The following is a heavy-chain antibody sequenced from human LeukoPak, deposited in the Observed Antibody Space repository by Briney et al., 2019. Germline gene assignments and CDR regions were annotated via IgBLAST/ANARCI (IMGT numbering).Heavy chain of an antibody. CDR3: VRDCNGGSCYLSGGQFYFYGMDV. CDR2: IYYTGNT. J-gene: IGHJ6*02. V-gene: IGHV4-30-4*01. CDR1: GGFIDRGDYY. Sequence: PSQTLSLACTVSGGFIDRGDYYWSWVRQPPGKGLEWIGYIYYTGNTYFSPSLKSRVSMSIDTSTNQFSLHLTSVTAADTAIYYCVRDCNGGSCYLSGGQFYFYGMDVWGPGTTVIVSS. D-gene: IGHD2-15*01.